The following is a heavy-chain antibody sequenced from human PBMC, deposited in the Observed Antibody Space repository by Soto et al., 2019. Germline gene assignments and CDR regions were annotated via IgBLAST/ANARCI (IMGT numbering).Heavy chain of an antibody. J-gene: IGHJ5*02. CDR1: GGSISSYY. CDR2: IYYSGST. Sequence: KPSETLSLTCTVSGGSISSYYWSWIRQPPGKGLEWIGYIYYSGSTNYNPSLKSRVTISVDTSKNQFSLKLSSVTAADTAVYYCARDRYGDYSWFDPWGQGTLVTVSS. D-gene: IGHD4-17*01. CDR3: ARDRYGDYSWFDP. V-gene: IGHV4-59*01.